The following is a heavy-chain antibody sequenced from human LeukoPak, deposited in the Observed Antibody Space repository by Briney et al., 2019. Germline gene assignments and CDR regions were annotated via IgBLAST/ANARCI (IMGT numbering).Heavy chain of an antibody. V-gene: IGHV3-48*04. Sequence: GGSLRLSCVASGFTFSSYIMNWVRQAPGKGLEWVSYISGSSSRIYYADSVKGRFTISRDNAKNSLYLQMNSLRAEDTAVYYCAREFLSLVPAAHAFDIWGQGTMVTVSS. CDR3: AREFLSLVPAAHAFDI. CDR2: ISGSSSRI. CDR1: GFTFSSYI. D-gene: IGHD2-2*01. J-gene: IGHJ3*02.